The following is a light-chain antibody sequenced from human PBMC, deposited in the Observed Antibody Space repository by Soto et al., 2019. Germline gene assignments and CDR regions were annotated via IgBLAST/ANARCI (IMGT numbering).Light chain of an antibody. CDR2: DAS. V-gene: IGKV3-11*01. J-gene: IGKJ5*01. CDR3: QQRSNWPSIT. CDR1: QSVTSY. Sequence: EIVLTRSPATLSLSPGERETLSCGASQSVTSYLAWYQHKPCQAPRLLMYDASNRATGIPARFSGSGSGTDFTLTISSLEPEDFAVYYCQQRSNWPSITFGQGTRLEIK.